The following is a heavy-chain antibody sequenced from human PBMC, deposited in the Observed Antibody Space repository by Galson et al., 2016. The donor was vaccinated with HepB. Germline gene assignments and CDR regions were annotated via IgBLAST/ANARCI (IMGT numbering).Heavy chain of an antibody. CDR2: VFHSGDA. V-gene: IGHV4-4*02. D-gene: IGHD5-18*01. CDR1: GASVSGRHW. J-gene: IGHJ3*02. Sequence: ETLSPTCAVSGASVSGRHWWRWVRQSPGKGLEWIGEVFHSGDANYNPSLRCRVAMSVDRSKNHVSLWLMSVTAADTAIYDCVSYLIQSWVWSDAFDTRGQGTMVTVSS. CDR3: VSYLIQSWVWSDAFDT.